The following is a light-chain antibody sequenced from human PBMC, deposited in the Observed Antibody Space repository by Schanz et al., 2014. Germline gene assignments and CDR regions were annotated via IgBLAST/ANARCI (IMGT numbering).Light chain of an antibody. CDR3: SSYADSSTL. J-gene: IGLJ1*01. CDR2: DVS. CDR1: SSDVGGYNY. Sequence: QSVLTQPASVSGSPGQSITISCTGTSSDVGGYNYVSWYQHHPGKAPKLMIYDVSSRPSGVSNRFSGSKSGNTASLTISGLQAEDEADYYCSSYADSSTLFGPGTKLTVL. V-gene: IGLV2-14*03.